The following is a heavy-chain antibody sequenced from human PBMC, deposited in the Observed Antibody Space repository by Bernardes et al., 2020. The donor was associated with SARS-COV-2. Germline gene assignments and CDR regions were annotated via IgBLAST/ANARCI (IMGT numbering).Heavy chain of an antibody. CDR3: ASVAYRYCTSGVCQAPFDA. Sequence: GGSLRLSCAASGFSFSDYTMNWVRQAPGKGLEWVSSISSSSDNRHYAESVEGRFTISRDNAKNSLFLQMNSLRADDTALYYCASVAYRYCTSGVCQAPFDAWGQGILVTVSS. V-gene: IGHV3-21*01. CDR1: GFSFSDYT. D-gene: IGHD2-8*01. CDR2: ISSSSDNR. J-gene: IGHJ4*02.